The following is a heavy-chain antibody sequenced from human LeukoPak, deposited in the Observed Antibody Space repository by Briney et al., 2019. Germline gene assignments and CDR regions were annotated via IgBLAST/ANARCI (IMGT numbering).Heavy chain of an antibody. J-gene: IGHJ4*02. D-gene: IGHD3-22*01. Sequence: GESLKISCKGSGYSFTSYWIGWVRQMPGKGLEWMGIIYPGDSDTRYSPSFQGQVTISADKSISTAYLQWSSLKASDTAMYYCARLGPPDDYYDSRGYRYYFDYWGQGTLVTVSS. V-gene: IGHV5-51*01. CDR1: GYSFTSYW. CDR3: ARLGPPDDYYDSRGYRYYFDY. CDR2: IYPGDSDT.